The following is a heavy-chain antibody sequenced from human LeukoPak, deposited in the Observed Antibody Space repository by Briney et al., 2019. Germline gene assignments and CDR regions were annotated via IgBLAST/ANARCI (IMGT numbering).Heavy chain of an antibody. D-gene: IGHD3-22*01. CDR1: GGSISSGDYY. V-gene: IGHV4-30-4*08. CDR2: IYYSGST. J-gene: IGHJ3*02. Sequence: SQTLSLTCTVSGGSISSGDYYWSWIRQPPGKGLEWIVYIYYSGSTYYNPSLKSRVTISVDTSKNQFSLKLSSVTAADTAVYYCARGTYYYDSSGPQDAFDIWGQGTMVTVSS. CDR3: ARGTYYYDSSGPQDAFDI.